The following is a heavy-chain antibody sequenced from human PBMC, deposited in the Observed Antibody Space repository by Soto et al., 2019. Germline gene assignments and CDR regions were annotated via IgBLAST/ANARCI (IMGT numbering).Heavy chain of an antibody. CDR3: ARGGYTAFFDY. CDR1: GGSISSGGYY. V-gene: IGHV4-31*03. Sequence: PSETLSLTCTVYGGSISSGGYYWSWIRQHPGKGLEWIGYIYYSGSTYYNPSLKSRVTISVDTSKNQFSLKLSSVTAADTAVYYCARGGYTAFFDYWGQGTLVTVSS. CDR2: IYYSGST. D-gene: IGHD5-12*01. J-gene: IGHJ4*02.